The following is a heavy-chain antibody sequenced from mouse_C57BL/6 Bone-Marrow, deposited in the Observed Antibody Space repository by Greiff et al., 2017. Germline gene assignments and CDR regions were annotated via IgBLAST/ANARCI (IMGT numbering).Heavy chain of an antibody. CDR2: INPNYGTT. J-gene: IGHJ4*01. CDR3: ARGYDYDYTMDY. V-gene: IGHV1-39*01. D-gene: IGHD2-4*01. CDR1: GYSFTAYN. Sequence: EVQLQQSGPELVRPGASVKISCTASGYSFTAYNMNWVKQSNGKSLEWIGVINPNYGTTSYKQKFKGNATLTVDQSSSTAYLQLNSLTSEESAVYYCARGYDYDYTMDYWGQGTAVTVSS.